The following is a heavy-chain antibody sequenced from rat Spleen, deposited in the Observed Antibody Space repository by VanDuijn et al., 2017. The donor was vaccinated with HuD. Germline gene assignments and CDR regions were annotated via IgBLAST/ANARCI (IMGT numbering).Heavy chain of an antibody. J-gene: IGHJ2*01. CDR3: TREGNSGYDY. CDR2: ISSGGSNT. V-gene: IGHV5-46*01. CDR1: GFTFSSFT. Sequence: EVQPVESGGGLVQPGRSLKLSCVASGFTFSSFTMAWVRQAPKKGLEWVATISSGGSNTYYPDSVKGRFTISRDNAKSTLYLQMDSLRSEDTATYYCTREGNSGYDYWGQGVMVTVSS. D-gene: IGHD4-3*01.